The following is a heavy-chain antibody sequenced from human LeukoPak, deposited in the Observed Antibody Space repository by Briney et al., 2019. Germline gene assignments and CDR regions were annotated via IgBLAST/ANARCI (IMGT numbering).Heavy chain of an antibody. D-gene: IGHD5-12*01. CDR1: GFTFDDYD. J-gene: IGHJ4*02. CDR2: INWNGGST. Sequence: GGSLRLSCAASGFTFDDYDMSWIRQAPGKGLEWVSGINWNGGSTGYVDSVKGRFTISRDNAKNSLHLQMNSLRAEDTALYYCARGDRADWLRGLDYWGQGSLVSVSS. V-gene: IGHV3-20*04. CDR3: ARGDRADWLRGLDY.